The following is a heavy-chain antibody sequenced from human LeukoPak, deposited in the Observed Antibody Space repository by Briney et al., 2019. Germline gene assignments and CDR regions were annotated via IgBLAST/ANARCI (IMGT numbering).Heavy chain of an antibody. CDR3: ASRGRVGKNYDLDV. CDR2: ISGSGGTT. Sequence: GGSLRLSCAASGFTFSSYAMSWVRQAPGKGLEWVSAISGSGGTTYYADSVKGRFTISRDNSKSTLYLQMNSLRAEDTAVYYCASRGRVGKNYDLDVWGQGTTVTVSS. J-gene: IGHJ6*02. CDR1: GFTFSSYA. D-gene: IGHD3-3*01. V-gene: IGHV3-23*01.